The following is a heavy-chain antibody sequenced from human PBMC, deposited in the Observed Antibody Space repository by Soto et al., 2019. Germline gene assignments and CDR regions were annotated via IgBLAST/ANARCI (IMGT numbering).Heavy chain of an antibody. CDR1: GYSFTSYW. V-gene: IGHV5-51*01. J-gene: IGHJ6*02. D-gene: IGHD3-9*01. Sequence: GESLKISCKGSGYSFTSYWIGWVRQMPGKGLEWMGIIYPGDSDTRYSPSFQGQVTISADKSISTAYLQWSSLKASDTAMYYCASSARRYYDILTGYYTYYYGMDVWGQGTTVTVSS. CDR2: IYPGDSDT. CDR3: ASSARRYYDILTGYYTYYYGMDV.